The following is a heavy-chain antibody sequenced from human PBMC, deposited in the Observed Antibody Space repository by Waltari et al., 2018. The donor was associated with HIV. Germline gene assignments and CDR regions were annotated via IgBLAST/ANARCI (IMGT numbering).Heavy chain of an antibody. CDR1: GFTVSSNY. V-gene: IGHV3-53*01. CDR2: IYSGGST. D-gene: IGHD5-12*01. Sequence: EVQLVESGGGLIQPGGSLRPPCAASGFTVSSNYMSGVRQAPGKGLEWFSVIYSGGSTYYADSVKGRFTISRDNSKNTLYLQMNSLRAEDTAVYYCARDPEMATKWGYWGQGTLVTVSS. CDR3: ARDPEMATKWGY. J-gene: IGHJ4*02.